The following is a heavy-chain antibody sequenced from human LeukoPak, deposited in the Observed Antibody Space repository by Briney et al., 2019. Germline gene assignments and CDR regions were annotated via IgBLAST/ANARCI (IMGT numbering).Heavy chain of an antibody. CDR3: ARHYHSSGYYSSFDY. D-gene: IGHD3-22*01. CDR1: GGSISSYY. CDR2: IYYSGST. Sequence: SETLSLTCTVSGGSISSYYWSWIRQPPGKGLEWIGYIYYSGSTNYNPSLKSRVTISVDTSKNQFSLKLRSVTAADTAVYYCARHYHSSGYYSSFDYWGQGTLVTVSS. J-gene: IGHJ4*02. V-gene: IGHV4-59*08.